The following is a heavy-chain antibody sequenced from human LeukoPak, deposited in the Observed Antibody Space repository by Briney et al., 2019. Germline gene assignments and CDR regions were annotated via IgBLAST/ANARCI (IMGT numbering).Heavy chain of an antibody. Sequence: ASVKVSCKASGYTFTSYYMHWVRQAPGQGLEWMGGIIPIFGTANYAQKFQGRVTITADESTSTAYMELSSLRSEDTAVYYCASRGYGGNYFDYWGQGTLVTVSS. CDR3: ASRGYGGNYFDY. D-gene: IGHD4-23*01. CDR1: GYTFTSYY. J-gene: IGHJ4*02. V-gene: IGHV1-69*13. CDR2: IIPIFGTA.